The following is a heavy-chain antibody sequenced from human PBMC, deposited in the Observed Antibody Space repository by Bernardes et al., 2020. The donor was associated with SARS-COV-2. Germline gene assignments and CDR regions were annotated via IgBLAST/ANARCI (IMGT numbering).Heavy chain of an antibody. V-gene: IGHV3-20*01. CDR1: GFTFDDYG. Sequence: GGSLRLSCAASGFTFDDYGMSWVRQAPGKGLEWVSGINWNGGSTGYADSVKGRFTISRDNAKNSLYLQMNSLRAEDTALYHCARTVVLTAGPGAFDIWGQGTMVTVSS. CDR2: INWNGGST. J-gene: IGHJ3*02. D-gene: IGHD2-8*01. CDR3: ARTVVLTAGPGAFDI.